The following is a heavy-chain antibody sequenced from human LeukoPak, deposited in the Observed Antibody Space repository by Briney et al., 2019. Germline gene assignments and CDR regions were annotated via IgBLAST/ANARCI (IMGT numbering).Heavy chain of an antibody. CDR3: ASVDTAMVTVFDY. CDR1: GGSISSYY. J-gene: IGHJ4*02. CDR2: IYYSGST. Sequence: SETLSLTCTVSGGSISSYYWSWIRQPPGEGLEWIGYIYYSGSTNYNPSLKSRVTISVDTSKNQFSLKLSSVTAADTAVYYCASVDTAMVTVFDYWGQGTLVTVSS. V-gene: IGHV4-59*01. D-gene: IGHD5-18*01.